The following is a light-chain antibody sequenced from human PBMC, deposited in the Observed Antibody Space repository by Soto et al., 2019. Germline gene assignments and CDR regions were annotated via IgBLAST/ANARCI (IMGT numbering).Light chain of an antibody. Sequence: QSALTQPASVSGSPGQSITISCTGTRSDVGLYNYVSWYQQHPGRAPKLIIYEVTNRPSGVSNRFSGSKSGNTAPLTISGLQAEDEADYYCSSYTSSDTLYVFGTGTKVTVL. CDR2: EVT. CDR3: SSYTSSDTLYV. V-gene: IGLV2-14*01. J-gene: IGLJ1*01. CDR1: RSDVGLYNY.